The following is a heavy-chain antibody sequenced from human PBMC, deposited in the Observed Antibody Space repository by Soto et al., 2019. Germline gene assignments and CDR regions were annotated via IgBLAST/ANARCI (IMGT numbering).Heavy chain of an antibody. Sequence: ASVKVSCKASGYTFTRYGISWVRQAPGQGLEWMGWISAYNGNTNYAQKLQGRVTMTTDTSTSTAYMELRSLRSDDTAVYYCVRISPGYFDWYGAFDYWGQGTLVTVS. D-gene: IGHD3-9*01. CDR1: GYTFTRYG. V-gene: IGHV1-18*01. J-gene: IGHJ4*02. CDR2: ISAYNGNT. CDR3: VRISPGYFDWYGAFDY.